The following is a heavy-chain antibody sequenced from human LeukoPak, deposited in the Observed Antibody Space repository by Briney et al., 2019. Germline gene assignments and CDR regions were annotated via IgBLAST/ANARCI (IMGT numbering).Heavy chain of an antibody. CDR3: ARDVARTGAFDI. CDR1: GFTVSSNY. Sequence: GGSLRLSCAASGFTVSSNYMSWVRQAPGKGLEWVSSISSSSSYIYYADSVKGRFTISRDNAKNSLYLQMNSLRAEDTAVYYCARDVARTGAFDIWGQGTMVTVSS. CDR2: ISSSSSYI. D-gene: IGHD1-14*01. J-gene: IGHJ3*02. V-gene: IGHV3-21*01.